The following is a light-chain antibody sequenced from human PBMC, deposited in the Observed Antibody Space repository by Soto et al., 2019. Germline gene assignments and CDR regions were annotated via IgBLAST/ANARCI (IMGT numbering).Light chain of an antibody. CDR3: SSYTSSSTLD. Sequence: QSVLTQPPSASGSPGQSVTISCTGTSSDVGGYNYVSWYQQHPGKAPKLMIYDVSNRPSGVSNRFSGSKSGNTASLTISGLQAEDEADYYCSSYTSSSTLDFGTGTKVTV. CDR2: DVS. CDR1: SSDVGGYNY. V-gene: IGLV2-14*01. J-gene: IGLJ1*01.